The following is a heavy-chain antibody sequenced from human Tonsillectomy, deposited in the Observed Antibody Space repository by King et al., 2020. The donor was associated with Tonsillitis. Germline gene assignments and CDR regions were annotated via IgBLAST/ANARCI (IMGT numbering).Heavy chain of an antibody. J-gene: IGHJ6*03. D-gene: IGHD1-26*01. CDR1: GFTFSSYD. CDR2: IRGRGGST. V-gene: IGHV3-23*04. CDR3: AKGEYDDYYYMDV. Sequence: VQLVESGGGLVQPGGSLRLSCAASGFTFSSYDMTWVRQAPGKGLEWVSSIRGRGGSTYYADAVRGRFSISRDNSKNTLYLQMNSLRAEDTAVYYCAKGEYDDYYYMDVWGKGTTVTVSS.